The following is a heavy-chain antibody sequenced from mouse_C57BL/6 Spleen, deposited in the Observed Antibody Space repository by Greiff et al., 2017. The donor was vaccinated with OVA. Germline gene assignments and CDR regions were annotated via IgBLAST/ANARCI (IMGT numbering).Heavy chain of an antibody. D-gene: IGHD2-12*01. V-gene: IGHV5-4*01. CDR1: GFTFSSYA. Sequence: DVQLVESGGGLVKPGGSLKLSCAASGFTFSSYAMSWVRQTPEKRLEWVATISDGGSYTYYPDNVKGRFTISRDNAKNNLYLQMSHLKSEDTAMYYCAREGYSFAYWGQGTLVTVSA. J-gene: IGHJ3*01. CDR3: AREGYSFAY. CDR2: ISDGGSYT.